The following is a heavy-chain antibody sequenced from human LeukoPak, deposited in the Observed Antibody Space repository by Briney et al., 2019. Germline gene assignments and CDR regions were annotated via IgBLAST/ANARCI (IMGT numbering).Heavy chain of an antibody. CDR1: GFSFSGYG. CDR2: IRYDGSNE. CDR3: AKDPGVSDDILTGYYSAGGY. V-gene: IGHV3-30*02. J-gene: IGHJ4*02. Sequence: GGSLRLSCAASGFSFSGYGMHWVRQAPGKGLEWVAFIRYDGSNEYYADSVKGRFTISRDNSKNTLYLQMNSLRAEDTAVYYCAKDPGVSDDILTGYYSAGGYWGQGTLVTVSS. D-gene: IGHD3-9*01.